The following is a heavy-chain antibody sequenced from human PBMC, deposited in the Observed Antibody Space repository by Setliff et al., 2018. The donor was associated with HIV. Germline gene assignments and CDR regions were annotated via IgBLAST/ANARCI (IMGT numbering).Heavy chain of an antibody. V-gene: IGHV3-11*04. J-gene: IGHJ4*02. CDR2: IGSLGST. Sequence: GGSLRLSCVGSGFTFNDYHISWIRQAPGKGLEWISYIGSLGSTYYADSVKGRFTISRDNAKNSLHLQMNSLRAEDTAVYYCARSRAAGFDYWGQGTLVTVSS. D-gene: IGHD6-13*01. CDR1: GFTFNDYH. CDR3: ARSRAAGFDY.